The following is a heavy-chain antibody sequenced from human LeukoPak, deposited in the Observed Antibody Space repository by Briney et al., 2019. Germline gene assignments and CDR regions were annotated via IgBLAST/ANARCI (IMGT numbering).Heavy chain of an antibody. CDR2: INWNGGRT. CDR1: GFTFNDYS. CDR3: AELGITMIGGV. Sequence: GGSLRLSCAASGFTFNDYSMSWVRQAPGKGLEWVSGINWNGGRTGYADSVKGRFTISRDNAKNSLYLQMNSLRAEDTAVYYCAELGITMIGGVWGKGTTVTISS. J-gene: IGHJ6*04. D-gene: IGHD3-10*02. V-gene: IGHV3-20*04.